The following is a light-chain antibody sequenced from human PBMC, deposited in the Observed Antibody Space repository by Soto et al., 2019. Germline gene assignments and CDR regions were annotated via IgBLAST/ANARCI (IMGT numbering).Light chain of an antibody. CDR2: DVF. CDR3: QQYDNLPIT. CDR1: QDISKY. Sequence: DIQMTQSPSSLSASVGDRVTITCQASQDISKYLNWYQQKPGKAPKLLIYDVFNLETGVPSRFSGSGSGTDFTFTISSLQPEDIATYYCQQYDNLPITFGQGTRLEIK. V-gene: IGKV1-33*01. J-gene: IGKJ5*01.